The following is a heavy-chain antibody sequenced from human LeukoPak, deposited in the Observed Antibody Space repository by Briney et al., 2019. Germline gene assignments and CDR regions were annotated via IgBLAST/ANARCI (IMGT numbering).Heavy chain of an antibody. J-gene: IGHJ6*03. V-gene: IGHV4-39*01. CDR1: GGSISSSSYY. D-gene: IGHD2-2*01. Sequence: SETLSLTCTVSGGSISSSSYYWGWLRQPPGTGLEWIGSIYYSGSTYYNPSLKSRVTISVDTSKNQFSLKLSSVTAADTAVYYCARLSRYCSSTSCFYYYYYMDVWGKGTTVTVSS. CDR2: IYYSGST. CDR3: ARLSRYCSSTSCFYYYYYMDV.